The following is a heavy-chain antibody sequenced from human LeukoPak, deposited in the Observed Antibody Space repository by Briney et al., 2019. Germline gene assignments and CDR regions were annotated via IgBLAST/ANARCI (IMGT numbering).Heavy chain of an antibody. CDR2: IYRSGNT. CDR1: GDPISSFY. CDR3: AREGYSSGWDRGYFDL. V-gene: IGHV4-4*07. D-gene: IGHD6-19*01. J-gene: IGHJ2*01. Sequence: SETLSPTCIVSGDPISSFYWSWVRQPAGKGLEWIGRIYRSGNTNYNPSLKSRVTMSVDTSKNQFSLKLTSVTAADSAVYYCAREGYSSGWDRGYFDLWGRGTLVTVSS.